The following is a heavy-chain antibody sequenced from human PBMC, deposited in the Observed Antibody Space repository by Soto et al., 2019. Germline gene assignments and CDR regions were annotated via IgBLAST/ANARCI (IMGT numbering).Heavy chain of an antibody. J-gene: IGHJ4*02. CDR2: ISNSGNT. Sequence: PSETLSLTCTVSGDSISSGGYCWSWIRQHPGKGLEWIGYISNSGNTYYNPSLKSRVTISVDTSENQFSLKLSSVTAADTAVYYCARGRGYDSSGYYNYWGQGTLVTVSS. D-gene: IGHD3-22*01. CDR1: GDSISSGGYC. V-gene: IGHV4-31*03. CDR3: ARGRGYDSSGYYNY.